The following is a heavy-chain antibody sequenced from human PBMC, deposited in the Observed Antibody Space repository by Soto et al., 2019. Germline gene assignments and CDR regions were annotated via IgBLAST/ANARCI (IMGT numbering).Heavy chain of an antibody. CDR2: IYSSGST. J-gene: IGHJ5*02. V-gene: IGHV4-4*07. CDR3: ARGRGFYSDNYFDP. Sequence: QVQLQESGPGLVKPSETLSLTCTVSGDSISTYYWTWIRQPAGKGLEWIGHIYSSGSTNYNHSLKSRVTMSVDTSKNQFSLSLNSVTAADTAVYYCARGRGFYSDNYFDPWGQGTQVTVSS. D-gene: IGHD3-22*01. CDR1: GDSISTYY.